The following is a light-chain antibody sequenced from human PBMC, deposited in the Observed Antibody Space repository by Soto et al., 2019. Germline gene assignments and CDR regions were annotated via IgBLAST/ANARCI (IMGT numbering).Light chain of an antibody. Sequence: EVVMTQSPATLSVSPGDRATLSCRASQSVHNNLAWYQQKPGQAPRLLIFETYNRATDIPIRFTGGGSGTEFTLTISSLQSEDFAVYYCQQYEIWPLTFGGGTKVEIK. CDR1: QSVHNN. V-gene: IGKV3-15*01. J-gene: IGKJ4*01. CDR2: ETY. CDR3: QQYEIWPLT.